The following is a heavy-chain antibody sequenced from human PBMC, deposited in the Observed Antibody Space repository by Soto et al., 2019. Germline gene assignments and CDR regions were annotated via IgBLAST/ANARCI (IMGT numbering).Heavy chain of an antibody. CDR3: AMSAGYGGDFDV. J-gene: IGHJ3*01. Sequence: EKQLVESGGALAQPGGSLRLSCVGSGFTFSIYALTWVRQAPGKGLEWVSLITNNGDTTFFGDSVKGRFSISRDNSKNTLYMQLENLRAEDAAVYYCAMSAGYGGDFDVWGDSTMVAVSS. CDR2: ITNNGDTT. CDR1: GFTFSIYA. D-gene: IGHD5-12*01. V-gene: IGHV3-23*04.